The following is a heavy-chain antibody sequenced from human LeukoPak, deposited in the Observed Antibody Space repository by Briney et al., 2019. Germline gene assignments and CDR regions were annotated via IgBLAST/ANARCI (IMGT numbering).Heavy chain of an antibody. D-gene: IGHD6-13*01. CDR3: ARVGSSSWEFDY. V-gene: IGHV1-69*13. Sequence: GASVKVSCKASGGTFSTVTLNWVRQAPGQGLEWIGGITPLFRTPNYAQKFQGRVTITADESTSTAYMELSSLRSEDTAVYYCARVGSSSWEFDYWGQGTLVTVSS. CDR1: GGTFSTVT. CDR2: ITPLFRTP. J-gene: IGHJ4*02.